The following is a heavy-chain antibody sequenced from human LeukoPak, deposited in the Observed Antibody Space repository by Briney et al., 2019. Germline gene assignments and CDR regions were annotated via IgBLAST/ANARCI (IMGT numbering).Heavy chain of an antibody. Sequence: PSETLSLTCTVSAGSISSYYWSWIRPPPGKGMEWVGYVYYIGSTTYHPSLKSRATISIDTSKNQSSLKLSSVAAADPAVYYCARGIVVVPAAIRRWWFDPWGQGTLVTVSS. J-gene: IGHJ5*02. V-gene: IGHV4-59*01. CDR3: ARGIVVVPAAIRRWWFDP. CDR1: AGSISSYY. CDR2: VYYIGST. D-gene: IGHD2-2*02.